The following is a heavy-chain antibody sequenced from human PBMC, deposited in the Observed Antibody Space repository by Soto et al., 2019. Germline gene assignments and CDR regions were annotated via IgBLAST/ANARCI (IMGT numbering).Heavy chain of an antibody. D-gene: IGHD3-22*01. V-gene: IGHV3-9*01. CDR3: AKDIRVYDSSGNFDY. CDR2: ISWNSGSR. CDR1: GFTFDDYA. J-gene: IGHJ4*02. Sequence: GGSLRLSCASSGFTFDDYAMHWVRQAPGKGLEWVSGISWNSGSRGYADSVRGRFSISRDNAKNSLFLQMNSLRAEDTALYYCAKDIRVYDSSGNFDYWGQGTLVTVSS.